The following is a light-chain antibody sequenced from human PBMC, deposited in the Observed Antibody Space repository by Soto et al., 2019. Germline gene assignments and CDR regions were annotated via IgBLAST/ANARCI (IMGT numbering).Light chain of an antibody. Sequence: QSALTQPASVSGSPGQSITISCTGTSSDGGGYNYVSWYQQHPGKAPKLMIYDVSKRPSGVSNRFSGSKSGNTASLTISGPQAEDEADYYCSSYISSSTLNVFGTGTKVTVL. CDR3: SSYISSSTLNV. J-gene: IGLJ1*01. CDR1: SSDGGGYNY. CDR2: DVS. V-gene: IGLV2-14*01.